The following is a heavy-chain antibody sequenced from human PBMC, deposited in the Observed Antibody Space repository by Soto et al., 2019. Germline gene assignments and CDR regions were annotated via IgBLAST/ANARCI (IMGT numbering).Heavy chain of an antibody. CDR3: ARENRDDNSGWYSSSDWFDP. CDR1: GDTSDSFS. D-gene: IGHD6-19*01. V-gene: IGHV1-69*01. CDR2: IIPMFGTG. J-gene: IGHJ5*02. Sequence: QVQLVQSGAEVKKPGSSVRVSCKASGDTSDSFSISWVRQAPGQGLEWMGGIIPMFGTGNYAQKFQGRLTITADESTGTSYMDLKSLRSEDTAVYFFARENRDDNSGWYSSSDWFDPWGQGTLVTVSS.